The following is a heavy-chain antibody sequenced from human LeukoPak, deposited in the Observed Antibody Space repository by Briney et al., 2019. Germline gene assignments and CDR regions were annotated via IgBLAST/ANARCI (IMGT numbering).Heavy chain of an antibody. D-gene: IGHD1-26*01. CDR3: ARGPERIAGAKNAFDI. Sequence: GGSLRLSCAASGFTFSNYPMHWVRQAPGKGPEWVAVISYDGTNKNHADSVKGRFTIAGDKSKNTLYLQMNSLRPEDTAVYYCARGPERIAGAKNAFDIWGQGTMVTVSP. CDR1: GFTFSNYP. V-gene: IGHV3-30*01. J-gene: IGHJ3*02. CDR2: ISYDGTNK.